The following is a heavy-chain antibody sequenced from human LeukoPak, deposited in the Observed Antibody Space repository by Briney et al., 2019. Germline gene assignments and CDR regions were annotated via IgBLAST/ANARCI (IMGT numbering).Heavy chain of an antibody. D-gene: IGHD1-26*01. CDR3: TTDFSGSPL. CDR1: GFTFSSYA. Sequence: GGSLRLSSAASGFTFSSYAMSWVRQAPGKGLEWVSAISGSGGSTYYADSVKGRFTISRDNSKNTLYLQMNSLRAEDTAVYYCTTDFSGSPLWGQGTLVTVSS. CDR2: ISGSGGST. V-gene: IGHV3-23*01. J-gene: IGHJ4*02.